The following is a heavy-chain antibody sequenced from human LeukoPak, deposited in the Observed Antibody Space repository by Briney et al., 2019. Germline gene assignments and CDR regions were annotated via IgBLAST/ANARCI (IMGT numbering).Heavy chain of an antibody. CDR2: ISAYNGNT. J-gene: IGHJ5*02. D-gene: IGHD6-13*01. V-gene: IGHV1-18*01. CDR1: GYTFTSYG. Sequence: EASVKVSCKASGYTFTSYGISWVRQAPGQGLEWMGWISAYNGNTNYAQKLQGRVTITTDTSTSTASMELRSLRPDDTAVYYCARDSGSSFQGFDPWGQGTLVTVSS. CDR3: ARDSGSSFQGFDP.